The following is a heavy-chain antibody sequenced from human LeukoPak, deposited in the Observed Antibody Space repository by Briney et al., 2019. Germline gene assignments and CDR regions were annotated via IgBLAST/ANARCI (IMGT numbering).Heavy chain of an antibody. D-gene: IGHD3-10*01. Sequence: SETLSLTCTVSGYSITTGPYWIWIRPAPGKGLEWIGSMYHTGATYYNPSLKSRVTMPVDASSNQFSMKLSSVTDADTAVYYCAKKGGSYGSGSYSGGSWGEGSLVTVSS. CDR1: GYSITTGPY. V-gene: IGHV4-38-2*02. CDR3: AKKGGSYGSGSYSGGS. J-gene: IGHJ5*02. CDR2: MYHTGAT.